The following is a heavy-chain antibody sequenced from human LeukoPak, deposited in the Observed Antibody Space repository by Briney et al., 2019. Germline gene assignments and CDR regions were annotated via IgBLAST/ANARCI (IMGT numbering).Heavy chain of an antibody. V-gene: IGHV4-61*03. CDR3: ASRAFYDSSGLDF. CDR2: VSNSGNT. D-gene: IGHD3-22*01. Sequence: PSETLSLTCTVSGGSVNSDNYYWTWIRQPPGKGLEWIGHVSNSGNTKYNPSLKSRVTISIDTSKKHFSLNLSSVSAADTAVYYCASRAFYDSSGLDFWGQGILVTVSS. J-gene: IGHJ4*02. CDR1: GGSVNSDNYY.